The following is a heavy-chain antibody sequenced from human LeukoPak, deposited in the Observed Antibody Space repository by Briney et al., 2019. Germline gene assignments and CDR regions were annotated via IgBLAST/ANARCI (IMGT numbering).Heavy chain of an antibody. D-gene: IGHD3-3*01. V-gene: IGHV4-4*02. J-gene: IGHJ4*02. CDR2: VHLDGTT. CDR3: AREGGFYRPLDN. CDR1: GGSVASTNW. Sequence: SETLSLTCGVSGGSVASTNWWTWVRQPPGKGLEWIGEVHLDGTTNYNPSLKSRLTMSVDLSENHISLTLTSVTAADTAVYYCAREGGFYRPLDNSGQGTLVTVSS.